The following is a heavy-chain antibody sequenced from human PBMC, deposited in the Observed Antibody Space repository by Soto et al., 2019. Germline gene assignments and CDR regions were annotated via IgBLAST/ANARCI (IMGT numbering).Heavy chain of an antibody. J-gene: IGHJ3*02. V-gene: IGHV4-59*01. CDR3: ARVGWTDPFGI. D-gene: IGHD2-15*01. Sequence: SETLSLTFTVSGGSISSYYWNWIRQPPGKGLEWIGYIYYSGSTNYNPSLKSRVTISVDTSKNQFSLKLSSVTAADTAVYYCARVGWTDPFGISAQGTMVPVSS. CDR1: GGSISSYY. CDR2: IYYSGST.